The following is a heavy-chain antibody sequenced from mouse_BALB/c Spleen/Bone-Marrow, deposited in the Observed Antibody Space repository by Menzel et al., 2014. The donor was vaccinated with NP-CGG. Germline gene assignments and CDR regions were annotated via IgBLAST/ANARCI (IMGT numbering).Heavy chain of an antibody. D-gene: IGHD2-14*01. CDR1: GFNIKDTY. J-gene: IGHJ3*01. CDR3: AAYYRYLAWFAY. V-gene: IGHV14-3*02. CDR2: IDPANGNT. Sequence: VHVKQSGAELVKPGASVKLSCTASGFNIKDTYMHWVKQRPEQGLEWIGRIDPANGNTKYDPKSQGKATITADTSSNTAYLQLSSLTSEDTAVYYCAAYYRYLAWFAYWGQGTLVTVSA.